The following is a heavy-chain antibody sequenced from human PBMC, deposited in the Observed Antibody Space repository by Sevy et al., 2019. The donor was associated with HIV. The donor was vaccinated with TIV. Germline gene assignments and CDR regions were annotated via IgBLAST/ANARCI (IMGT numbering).Heavy chain of an antibody. D-gene: IGHD3-10*01. CDR2: IYYSGST. CDR1: GGSISSSSYY. V-gene: IGHV4-39*01. CDR3: AGHYSTYYYGSGSYRRVYYMDV. Sequence: SETLSLTCTVSGGSISSSSYYWGWIRQPPGKGLEWIGSIYYSGSTYYNPSLKSRVTISVDTSKNQFSLKLSSLTAADTAVYYSAGHYSTYYYGSGSYRRVYYMDVWGKGTTVTVSS. J-gene: IGHJ6*03.